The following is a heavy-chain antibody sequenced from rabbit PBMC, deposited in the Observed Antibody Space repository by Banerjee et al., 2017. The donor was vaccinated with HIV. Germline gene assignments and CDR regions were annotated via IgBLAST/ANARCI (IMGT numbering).Heavy chain of an antibody. CDR2: INTDSGKT. J-gene: IGHJ3*01. D-gene: IGHD7-1*01. CDR1: GFSFSRNYY. Sequence: QQQLEESGGGLVKPGGTLTLTCKASGFSFSRNYYMCWVRQAPGKGLEWIGCINTDSGKTDYASWAKGRFTVSKTSSTTVTLQMTSLPAADTATYFCVRGYPGYAWTTRLDLWGQGTLVTVS. CDR3: VRGYPGYAWTTRLDL. V-gene: IGHV1S45*01.